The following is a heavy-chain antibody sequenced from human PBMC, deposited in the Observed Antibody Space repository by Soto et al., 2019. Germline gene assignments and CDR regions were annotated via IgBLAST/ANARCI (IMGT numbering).Heavy chain of an antibody. J-gene: IGHJ4*02. CDR1: GFTFPSYA. CDR3: ARPFSSGWYGDFDY. CDR2: ISGGGGGT. D-gene: IGHD6-19*01. Sequence: GGSLRLSCAASGFTFPSYAMNWVRQAPGQGLEWVSTISGGGGGTDYADSAKGRFIISRDNSKNTLYLQMNSLRAEDTAVYYCARPFSSGWYGDFDYWGQGTLVTVSS. V-gene: IGHV3-23*01.